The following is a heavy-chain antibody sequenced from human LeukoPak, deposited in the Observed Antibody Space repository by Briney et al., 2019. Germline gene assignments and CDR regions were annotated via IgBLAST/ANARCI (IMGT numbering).Heavy chain of an antibody. CDR2: IFHNGHT. CDR3: ARVGLQMKRPYDYVWGSYRVDPLFDY. D-gene: IGHD3-16*02. J-gene: IGHJ4*02. Sequence: SESLSLTCTVSSYSISTGYYWGWIRRPPGKGPQWIARIFHNGHTYYNPSLSSRVTMSVDTSKNQFSLKMSCVNAADTAVYYCARVGLQMKRPYDYVWGSYRVDPLFDYWGQGTLVTVSS. V-gene: IGHV4-38-2*02. CDR1: SYSISTGYY.